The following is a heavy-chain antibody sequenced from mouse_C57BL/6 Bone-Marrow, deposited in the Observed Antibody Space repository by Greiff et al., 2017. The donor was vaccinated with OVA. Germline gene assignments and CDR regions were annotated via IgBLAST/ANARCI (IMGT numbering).Heavy chain of an antibody. CDR3: ARYYYGSSYFHPYFDY. CDR2: IWGVGST. CDR1: GFSLTSYG. J-gene: IGHJ2*01. D-gene: IGHD1-1*01. Sequence: VNVVESGPGLVAPSQSLSITCTVSGFSLTSYGVDWVRQSPGKGLEWLGVIWGVGSTNYNSALKSRLSISKDNSKSQVFLKMNSLQTDDTAMYYCARYYYGSSYFHPYFDYWGQGTTLTVSS. V-gene: IGHV2-6*01.